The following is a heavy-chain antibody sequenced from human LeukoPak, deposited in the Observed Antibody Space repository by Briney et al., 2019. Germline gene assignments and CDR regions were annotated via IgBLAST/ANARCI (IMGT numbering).Heavy chain of an antibody. CDR3: ASTFCSSTSCYNRAEYFQH. J-gene: IGHJ1*01. CDR1: GGSFSGYY. Sequence: PSETLSLTCAVYGGSFSGYYWSWFRQPPGKGLEWIGEINHSGSTNYNPSLKSRVTISVDTSKNQFSLKLSSVTAADTAVYYCASTFCSSTSCYNRAEYFQHWGQGTLVTVSS. D-gene: IGHD2-2*01. V-gene: IGHV4-34*01. CDR2: INHSGST.